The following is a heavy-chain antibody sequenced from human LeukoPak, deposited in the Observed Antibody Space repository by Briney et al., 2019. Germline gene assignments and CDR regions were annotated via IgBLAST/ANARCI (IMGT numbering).Heavy chain of an antibody. CDR3: ARGLRAAAGSGVYYFDN. CDR2: MYPRDSDI. CDR1: GYCFTSYW. V-gene: IGHV5-51*01. Sequence: GESLKISCKVSGYCFTSYWIGWVRQMPGKGLEWMAIMYPRDSDISYSPSFQGQVTVSADKSISIAYLQWDSLKASDTAMYYCARGLRAAAGSGVYYFDNWGQGTLVSVSS. J-gene: IGHJ4*02. D-gene: IGHD6-13*01.